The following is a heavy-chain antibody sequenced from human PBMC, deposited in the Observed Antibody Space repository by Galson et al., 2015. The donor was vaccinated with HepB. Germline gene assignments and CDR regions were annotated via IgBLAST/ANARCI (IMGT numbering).Heavy chain of an antibody. D-gene: IGHD3-16*01. CDR1: GHTFSSYE. V-gene: IGHV3-48*03. CDR3: AGDYDRFDF. J-gene: IGHJ4*02. CDR2: ISSGSLTI. Sequence: SLRLSCAASGHTFSSYEMNWVRQAPGKGLEWISYISSGSLTIYYADSVRGRFTISRDNANNSLYLQMNSLRAEDSAVYFCAGDYDRFDFWGRGTLVTVSS.